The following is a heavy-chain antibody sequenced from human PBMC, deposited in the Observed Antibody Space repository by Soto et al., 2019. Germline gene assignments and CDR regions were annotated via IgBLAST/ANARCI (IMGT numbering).Heavy chain of an antibody. J-gene: IGHJ2*01. CDR2: INHSGST. CDR1: GGSFSGYY. CDR3: ARCTGERTVTTPVHNYNWRTWYFDL. V-gene: IGHV4-34*01. D-gene: IGHD4-17*01. Sequence: PSETLSLTCAVYGGSFSGYYWSWIRQPPGKGLEWIGEINHSGSTNYNPSLKSRVTISVDTSKNQFSLKLSSVTAADTAVYYRARCTGERTVTTPVHNYNWRTWYFDLWGRGTLVTVSS.